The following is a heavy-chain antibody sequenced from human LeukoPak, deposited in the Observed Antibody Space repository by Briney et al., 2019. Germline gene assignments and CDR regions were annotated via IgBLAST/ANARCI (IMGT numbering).Heavy chain of an antibody. Sequence: HPGGSLRLSCAASGFTFSSYWMSWVRQTPDKGLEWVANIKEDGSEKYSVDSVQGRSTISRDNAKNSLYLQMSSLRVEDTAVYYCVRDKVVGAMTGSNFDYWGQGILVTVSS. CDR1: GFTFSSYW. V-gene: IGHV3-7*01. D-gene: IGHD1-26*01. CDR2: IKEDGSEK. CDR3: VRDKVVGAMTGSNFDY. J-gene: IGHJ4*02.